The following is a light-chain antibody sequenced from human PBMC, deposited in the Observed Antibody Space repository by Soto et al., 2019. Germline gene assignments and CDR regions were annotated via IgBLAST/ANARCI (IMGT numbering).Light chain of an antibody. J-gene: IGKJ1*01. CDR2: KAS. V-gene: IGKV1-5*03. Sequence: DIQMTQSPSTLSGSVGDRVTITCLASQRISGWLAWYQQKPGKAPKLLIYKASTLKSGVPSRFSGSGSGTEFTLTISSLQPDDSATYYCQHYNSYSEAFGQGTKVDI. CDR1: QRISGW. CDR3: QHYNSYSEA.